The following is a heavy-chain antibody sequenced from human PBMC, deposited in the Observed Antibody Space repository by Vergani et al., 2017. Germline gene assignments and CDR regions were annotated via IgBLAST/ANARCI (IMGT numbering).Heavy chain of an antibody. CDR1: GYSISTGYY. CDR2: IYHSGST. Sequence: QVQLQESGPGLVKPSETLSLTCAVSGYSISTGYYWGWIRQPPGKGLRWIGSIYHSGSTSYNPSLKSRVTISVDTSRNQFSLKLTSVTAADTAVYYCARQLNGASGSYRDFDSWGQGTLVTVSS. D-gene: IGHD3-10*01. CDR3: ARQLNGASGSYRDFDS. J-gene: IGHJ4*02. V-gene: IGHV4-38-2*01.